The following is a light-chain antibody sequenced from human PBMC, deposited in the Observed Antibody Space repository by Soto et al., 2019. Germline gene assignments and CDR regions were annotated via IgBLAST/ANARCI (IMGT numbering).Light chain of an antibody. Sequence: DIKMTQSPSILSASVGDRVTITCRASQSNSTGLAWSEQKPGKAPKVLIFKASSLESGVPSRFGGSGSGTEFTLTISGLQPDDFATYYCQHYKSYPYTFGQGTKLEIK. CDR3: QHYKSYPYT. V-gene: IGKV1-5*03. J-gene: IGKJ2*01. CDR2: KAS. CDR1: QSNSTG.